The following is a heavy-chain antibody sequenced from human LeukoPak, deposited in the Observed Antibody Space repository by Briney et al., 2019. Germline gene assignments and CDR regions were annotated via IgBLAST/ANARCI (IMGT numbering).Heavy chain of an antibody. Sequence: SETLSLTCAVYGGSFSGYYWRWIRQPPGKGLEWIGEINHSGSTNYNPSLKSRVTISVDTSKNQFSLKLSSVTAADTAVYYCARVQNSIVRGVIDNWFDPWGQGTLVTVSS. J-gene: IGHJ5*02. CDR3: ARVQNSIVRGVIDNWFDP. CDR2: INHSGST. D-gene: IGHD3-10*01. V-gene: IGHV4-34*01. CDR1: GGSFSGYY.